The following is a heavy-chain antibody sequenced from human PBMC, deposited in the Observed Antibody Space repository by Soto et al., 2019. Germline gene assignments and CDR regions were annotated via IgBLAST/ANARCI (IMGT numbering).Heavy chain of an antibody. Sequence: GGSLRLSCAASGFTFSSYGMHWVRQAPGKGLEWVAVISYDGSNKYYADSVKGRFTISRDNSKNTLYLQMNSLRAEDTAVYYCAKDYGDYHEYFQHWGLGTLVTVSS. CDR3: AKDYGDYHEYFQH. CDR2: ISYDGSNK. V-gene: IGHV3-30*18. CDR1: GFTFSSYG. J-gene: IGHJ1*01. D-gene: IGHD4-17*01.